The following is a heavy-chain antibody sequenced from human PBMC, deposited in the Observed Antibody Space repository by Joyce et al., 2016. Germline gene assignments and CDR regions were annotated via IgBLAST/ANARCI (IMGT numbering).Heavy chain of an antibody. D-gene: IGHD2-2*01. CDR1: GFTFGTYW. CDR2: IKQEGSEK. CDR3: ARDVHVVVTAGYYYGMDV. Sequence: EVKLVESGGGLVQPGGSLRLSCEASGFTFGTYWMSGVRQAPGKGLEWVANIKQEGSEKYYVESVKGRFTISRDNAKNSLYLQMNSLRAEDTAVYYCARDVHVVVTAGYYYGMDVWGQGATVTVSS. V-gene: IGHV3-7*01. J-gene: IGHJ6*02.